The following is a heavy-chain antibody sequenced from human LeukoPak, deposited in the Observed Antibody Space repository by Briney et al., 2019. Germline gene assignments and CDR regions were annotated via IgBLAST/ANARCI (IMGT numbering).Heavy chain of an antibody. V-gene: IGHV4-59*01. CDR1: GGSISIYY. J-gene: IGHJ5*02. Sequence: SETLSLTCTVSGGSISIYYWSWIRQPPGKGLEWIGYIYYSGSTNYNPSLKSRVTISVDTSKNQFSLKLSSVTAADTAVYYCARGGYYDFWSGSFGWFDPWGQGTLVTVSS. D-gene: IGHD3-3*01. CDR2: IYYSGST. CDR3: ARGGYYDFWSGSFGWFDP.